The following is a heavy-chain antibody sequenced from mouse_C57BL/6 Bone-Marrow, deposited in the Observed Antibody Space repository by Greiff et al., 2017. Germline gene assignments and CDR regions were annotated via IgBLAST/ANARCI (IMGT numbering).Heavy chain of an antibody. V-gene: IGHV1-72*01. Sequence: QVQLQQPGAELVKPGASVKLSCKASGYTFTSYWMHWVKQRPGRGLEWIGRIDPNSGGTKYNEKFKSKATLTVDKPSSTAYMQLSSLTSEDSAVYYWARGAYDSNSYYDMGDWGKGTSVTASS. D-gene: IGHD2-5*01. J-gene: IGHJ4*01. CDR3: ARGAYDSNSYYDMGD. CDR1: GYTFTSYW. CDR2: IDPNSGGT.